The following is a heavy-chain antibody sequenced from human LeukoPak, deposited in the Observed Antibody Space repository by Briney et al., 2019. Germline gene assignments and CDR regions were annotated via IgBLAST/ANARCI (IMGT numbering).Heavy chain of an antibody. CDR3: ARGGVDTAMATYYYYGMDV. D-gene: IGHD5-18*01. CDR2: ISSNGGST. V-gene: IGHV3-64*01. J-gene: IGHJ6*02. CDR1: GFTFSSYA. Sequence: RGSLRLSCAASGFTFSSYAMHWVRQAPGKGLEYVSAISSNGGSTYYANSVKGRFTISRDNSKNTLYLQMGSLRAEDMAVYYCARGGVDTAMATYYYYGMDVWGQGTTVTVS.